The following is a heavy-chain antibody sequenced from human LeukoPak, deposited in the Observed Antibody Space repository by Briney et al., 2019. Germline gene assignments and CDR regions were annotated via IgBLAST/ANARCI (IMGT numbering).Heavy chain of an antibody. J-gene: IGHJ4*02. CDR3: ARGLEGFDY. V-gene: IGHV3-33*01. Sequence: GGSLRLSCAASGVTFSTYGMHWVRQAPGKGLEWVAVIWNDGSNKYYADSVKGRFTISRDNSKNTLYLQMNSLRAEDTAVYYCARGLEGFDYWGQGTLVTVSS. CDR1: GVTFSTYG. CDR2: IWNDGSNK.